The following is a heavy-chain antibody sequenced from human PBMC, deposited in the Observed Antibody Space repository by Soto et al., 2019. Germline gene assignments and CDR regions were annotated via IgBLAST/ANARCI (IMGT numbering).Heavy chain of an antibody. CDR3: ARGDVVVPAAMISFDY. CDR2: IIPIFGTA. Sequence: SVKVSCKASGGTFSSYAISWVRQAPGQGLEWMGGIIPIFGTANYAQKFQGRVTIIADKSTSTAYMELSGLRSEDTAVYYCARGDVVVPAAMISFDYWGQGTLVTVS. J-gene: IGHJ4*02. D-gene: IGHD2-2*01. V-gene: IGHV1-69*06. CDR1: GGTFSSYA.